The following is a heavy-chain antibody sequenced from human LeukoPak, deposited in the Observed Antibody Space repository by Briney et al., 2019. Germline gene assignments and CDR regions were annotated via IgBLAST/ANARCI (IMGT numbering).Heavy chain of an antibody. CDR3: ASASGWYRSYYYYYGMDV. D-gene: IGHD6-19*01. Sequence: GGSLRLSRAASGFTVSSNYMSAVRQAPAKGLEGVSVIYSGGNTCYADYVKGRFTISRDNSKNTLYLQMNRLRAEDAAVYYCASASGWYRSYYYYYGMDVWGQGTTVTVSS. V-gene: IGHV3-66*01. CDR2: IYSGGNT. CDR1: GFTVSSNY. J-gene: IGHJ6*02.